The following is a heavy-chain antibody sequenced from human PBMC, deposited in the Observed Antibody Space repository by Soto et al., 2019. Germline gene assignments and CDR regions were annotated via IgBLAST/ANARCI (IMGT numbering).Heavy chain of an antibody. CDR1: GITFSTYA. CDR3: ARAISGYVT. Sequence: QVQLVQSGAEVKKPGASVKVSCKASGITFSTYAIHWVRQAPGQSLEWMGWINTGNGNTRYSQNFQGRGTLTRDTSASTAYMDLSSLRSEDTSIYYCARAISGYVTWGQGTLVTVSS. D-gene: IGHD5-12*01. J-gene: IGHJ5*02. CDR2: INTGNGNT. V-gene: IGHV1-3*04.